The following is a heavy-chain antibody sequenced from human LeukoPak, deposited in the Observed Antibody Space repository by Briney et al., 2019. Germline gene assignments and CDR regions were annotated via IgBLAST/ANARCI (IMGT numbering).Heavy chain of an antibody. Sequence: SETLSLTCTVSGGSISSSSYYWGWIRQPPGKGLEWIGSIYHSGSTYYNPSLKSRVTISVDTSKNQFSLKLSSVTAADTAVYYCARMGLETYLTKNWFDPWGQGTLVTVSS. CDR1: GGSISSSSYY. J-gene: IGHJ5*02. CDR3: ARMGLETYLTKNWFDP. CDR2: IYHSGST. D-gene: IGHD1-1*01. V-gene: IGHV4-39*07.